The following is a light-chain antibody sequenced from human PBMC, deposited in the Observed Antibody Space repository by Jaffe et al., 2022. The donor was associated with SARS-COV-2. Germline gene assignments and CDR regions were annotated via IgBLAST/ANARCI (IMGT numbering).Light chain of an antibody. CDR1: SGSVSSSYF. Sequence: QTVVTQEPSFSVSPGGTVTLTCGLTSGSVSSSYFPSWYQQTPGQPPRTLIYSTNTRSSGVPDRFSGSILGNKAALTITGAQADDESDYYCMLYMGGGISVFGGGTKLTVL. V-gene: IGLV8-61*01. CDR2: STN. J-gene: IGLJ3*02. CDR3: MLYMGGGISV.